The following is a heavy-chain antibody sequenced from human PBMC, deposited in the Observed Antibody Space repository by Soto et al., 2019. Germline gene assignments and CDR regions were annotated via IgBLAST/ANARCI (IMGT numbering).Heavy chain of an antibody. V-gene: IGHV1-18*01. D-gene: IGHD3-3*01. J-gene: IGHJ5*02. CDR3: ARYDFWSGYSQDL. CDR1: GFKFTSYG. Sequence: QVELVQSGGEVKKPGASVKVSCKVSGFKFTSYGINWVRQAPGQGLEWVGWVTAYNDNVKYAEKFQGRVTMTADTAATTAYMDLTSLRADDTYVYYCARYDFWSGYSQDLWGQGTLVTVAS. CDR2: VTAYNDNV.